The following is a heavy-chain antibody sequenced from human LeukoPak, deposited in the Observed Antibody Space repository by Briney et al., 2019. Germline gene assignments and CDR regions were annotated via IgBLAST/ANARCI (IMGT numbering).Heavy chain of an antibody. CDR2: IKQNGSEI. D-gene: IGHD1-26*01. Sequence: GGSLRLSCAASGFIFSDYWMSWVRQAPGKGLEWVANIKQNGSEIEYVDSVKGRFTISRDNARNSLYLQMNSLRAGDTAIYYCADPGVGFWGQGTLVTVSS. V-gene: IGHV3-7*01. CDR3: ADPGVGF. J-gene: IGHJ4*02. CDR1: GFIFSDYW.